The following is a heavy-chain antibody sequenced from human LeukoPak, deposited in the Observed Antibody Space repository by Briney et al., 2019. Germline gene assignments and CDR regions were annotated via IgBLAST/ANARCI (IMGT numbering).Heavy chain of an antibody. CDR2: IIPIFGTA. CDR3: ASSPSDTAMATYYFDY. J-gene: IGHJ4*02. D-gene: IGHD5-18*01. Sequence: ASVKVSCNASGGTFSSYAISWVRQAPGQGLEWMGGIIPIFGTANYAQKFQGRVTITTDESTSTAYMELSSLRSEDTAVYYCASSPSDTAMATYYFDYWGQGTLVTVSS. CDR1: GGTFSSYA. V-gene: IGHV1-69*05.